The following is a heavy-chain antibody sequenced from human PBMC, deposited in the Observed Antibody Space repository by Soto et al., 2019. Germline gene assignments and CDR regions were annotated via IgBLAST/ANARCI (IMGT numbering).Heavy chain of an antibody. V-gene: IGHV4-30-4*01. D-gene: IGHD1-7*01. J-gene: IGHJ4*02. Sequence: PSETLSLTCTVSGGSISSDDYYWSWIRQPPGKGLEWIGFMSYSGSTSYNASLKSRVTISVDTSKNQFSLNLNFVTAADTAVYYCDTMGTPATRLYYFDNWGQGTLVTVSS. CDR3: DTMGTPATRLYYFDN. CDR2: MSYSGST. CDR1: GGSISSDDYY.